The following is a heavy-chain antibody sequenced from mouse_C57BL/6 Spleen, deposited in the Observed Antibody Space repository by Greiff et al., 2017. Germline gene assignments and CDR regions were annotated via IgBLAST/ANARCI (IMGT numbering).Heavy chain of an antibody. Sequence: EVNVVESGGGLVKPGGSLKLSCAASGFTFSDYGMHWVRQAPEKGLEWVAYISSGSSTIYYADTVKGRFTISRDNAKNTLFLQMTSLRSEDTAMYYCATNWDEGYYFDYWGQGTTLTVSS. CDR3: ATNWDEGYYFDY. V-gene: IGHV5-17*01. CDR2: ISSGSSTI. D-gene: IGHD4-1*01. CDR1: GFTFSDYG. J-gene: IGHJ2*01.